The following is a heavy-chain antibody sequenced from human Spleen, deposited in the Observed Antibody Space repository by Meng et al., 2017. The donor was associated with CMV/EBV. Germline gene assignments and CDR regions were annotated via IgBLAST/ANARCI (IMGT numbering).Heavy chain of an antibody. CDR2: ITSRSSFI. Sequence: GESLKISCAASGFTFETFGVSWVRQAPGKGLEWVSSITSRSSFIYYADSVRGRFTISRDNAKNSLYLQMNSLRAEDTAVYYCARDGWDQAYYYYYYGMDVWGQGTTVTVSS. V-gene: IGHV3-21*01. CDR1: GFTFETFG. J-gene: IGHJ6*02. CDR3: ARDGWDQAYYYYYYGMDV. D-gene: IGHD1-26*01.